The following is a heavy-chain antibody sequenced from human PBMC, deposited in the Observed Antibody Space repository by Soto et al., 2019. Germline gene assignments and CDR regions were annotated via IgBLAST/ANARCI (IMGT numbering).Heavy chain of an antibody. V-gene: IGHV3-7*01. CDR1: GFPFSTYW. J-gene: IGHJ4*02. CDR2: IKEDGSEK. CDR3: VRRITIFGVVIKRYYDY. D-gene: IGHD3-3*01. Sequence: AASGFPFSTYWMSWVRQAPGKGLEWVANIKEDGSEKYYVDSVKGRFTISRDNAKNSLYLQMNSLRAEDTAVYYCVRRITIFGVVIKRYYDYWGQGTLVTVSS.